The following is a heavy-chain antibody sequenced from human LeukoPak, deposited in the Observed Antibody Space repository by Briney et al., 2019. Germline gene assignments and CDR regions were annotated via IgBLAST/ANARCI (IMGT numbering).Heavy chain of an antibody. CDR3: ARYDGAYYGMDV. J-gene: IGHJ6*02. CDR2: IYPGDSDT. Sequence: GESLKISCKGSEYSYTNYWIAWVRQMPGKGLEWMGIIYPGDSDTRYSPSFQGQVTISAGNSISTAYLQWSSLKASDTAMYYCARYDGAYYGMDVWGQGTTVTVSS. CDR1: EYSYTNYW. V-gene: IGHV5-51*01. D-gene: IGHD3-3*01.